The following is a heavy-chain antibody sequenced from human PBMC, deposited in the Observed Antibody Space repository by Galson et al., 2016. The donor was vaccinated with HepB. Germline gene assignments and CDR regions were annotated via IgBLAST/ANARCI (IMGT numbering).Heavy chain of an antibody. Sequence: SVKVSCKASGYTFDINGISWLRQTPEHGLEWLGLISAYNGNSNHAQNLQGRVTLTTDTSTSTAYMELRALTSDDTAIYFCARDGAGSPSNFDSWGQGTLVAVSS. CDR1: GYTFDING. D-gene: IGHD3-10*01. CDR3: ARDGAGSPSNFDS. V-gene: IGHV1-18*04. J-gene: IGHJ4*02. CDR2: ISAYNGNS.